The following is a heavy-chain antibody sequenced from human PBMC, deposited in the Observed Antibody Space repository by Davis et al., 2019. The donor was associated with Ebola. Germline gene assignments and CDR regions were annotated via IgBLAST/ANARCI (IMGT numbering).Heavy chain of an antibody. CDR2: IYSVGTT. V-gene: IGHV3-66*01. J-gene: IGHJ5*02. CDR3: AGDDGDSVEDGWFDP. Sequence: PGGSLRLSCSASGFTVGSKYMNWVPQAPGKGLDWVSVIYSVGTTYYADSVKGRFTISRDDSKNAVYLQMDSLRVEDTAVYYCAGDDGDSVEDGWFDPWGQGALVTVSS. D-gene: IGHD4-17*01. CDR1: GFTVGSKY.